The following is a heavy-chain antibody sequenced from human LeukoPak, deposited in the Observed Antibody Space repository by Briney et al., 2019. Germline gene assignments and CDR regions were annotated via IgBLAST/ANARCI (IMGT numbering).Heavy chain of an antibody. CDR1: GGSISSGGYY. CDR2: IYYSGST. D-gene: IGHD2-8*01. Sequence: SQTLSLTCTVSGGSISSGGYYWSWIRQHPGNGLEWIGYIYYSGSTYYNPSLKSRVTISVDTSKNQFSLKLSSVTAADTAVYYYARVLLMVYWFDPWGQGTLVTVSS. CDR3: ARVLLMVYWFDP. J-gene: IGHJ5*02. V-gene: IGHV4-31*03.